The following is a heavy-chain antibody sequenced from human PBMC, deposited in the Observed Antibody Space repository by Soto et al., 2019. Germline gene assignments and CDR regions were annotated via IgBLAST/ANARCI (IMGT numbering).Heavy chain of an antibody. CDR2: IYFSGST. CDR1: GVSMNNTSYY. CDR3: ARHGSY. J-gene: IGHJ4*02. V-gene: IGHV4-39*01. Sequence: ETLSLTCTVSGVSMNNTSYYWGWIRQSPGKGLEWIGTIYFSGSTFYNPSLKSRLTISIDRSKNQFSLRLTSVTAADTAVYYCARHGSYWGQGTLVTVSS.